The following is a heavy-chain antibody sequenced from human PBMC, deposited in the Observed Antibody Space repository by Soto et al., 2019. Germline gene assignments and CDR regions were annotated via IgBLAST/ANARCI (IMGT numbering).Heavy chain of an antibody. Sequence: WASVKVSCKASGGTFSSYAISWVRQAPGQGLEWMGGIIPIFGTANYAQKFQGRVTITADESTSTAYMELSSLRSEDTAVYYCADFSPPDFDYWGQGTLVTVSS. J-gene: IGHJ4*02. CDR1: GGTFSSYA. CDR3: ADFSPPDFDY. CDR2: IIPIFGTA. V-gene: IGHV1-69*13.